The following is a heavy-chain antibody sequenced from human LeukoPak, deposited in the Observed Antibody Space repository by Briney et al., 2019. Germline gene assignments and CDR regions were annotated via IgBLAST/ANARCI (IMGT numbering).Heavy chain of an antibody. V-gene: IGHV3-23*01. CDR2: ISGSGGST. Sequence: GGSLRLSCAASGFDFSTQWMSWVRQAPGKGLEWVSAISGSGGSTYYADSVKGRFTISRDNSKNTLYLQMNSLRAEDTAMYYCARRATTERGHSYGLDFWGQGTLVTVSS. CDR3: ARRATTERGHSYGLDF. J-gene: IGHJ4*02. D-gene: IGHD5-18*01. CDR1: GFDFSTQW.